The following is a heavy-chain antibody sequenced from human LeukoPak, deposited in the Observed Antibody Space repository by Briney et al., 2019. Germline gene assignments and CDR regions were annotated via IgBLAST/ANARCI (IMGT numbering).Heavy chain of an antibody. CDR2: NNAGSGNT. CDR1: GYTFTNYA. Sequence: ASVKVSCKASGYTFTNYAMHWVRQAPGQRPEWMGWNNAGSGNTEYSQKFQDRVTITRDISASTAYMELSSLTSEDTAVYYCARVSYYDSSGYYDEDAFDIWGQGTMVTVSS. D-gene: IGHD3-22*01. J-gene: IGHJ3*02. V-gene: IGHV1-3*01. CDR3: ARVSYYDSSGYYDEDAFDI.